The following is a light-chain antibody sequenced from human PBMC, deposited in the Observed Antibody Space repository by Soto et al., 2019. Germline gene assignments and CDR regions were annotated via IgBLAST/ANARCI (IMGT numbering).Light chain of an antibody. Sequence: DIHMTQSPSTLSASVGDRVTITCRASQSIDAWLAWYQQKPGKAPKLLIYKASSLESGVPSRFSGSGSGTEFTLTISSLQPDDFATNYCQQYYTDSTFGQGTKVDIK. J-gene: IGKJ1*01. V-gene: IGKV1-5*03. CDR1: QSIDAW. CDR2: KAS. CDR3: QQYYTDST.